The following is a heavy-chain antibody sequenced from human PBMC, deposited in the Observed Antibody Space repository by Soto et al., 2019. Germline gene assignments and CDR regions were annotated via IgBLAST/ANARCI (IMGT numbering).Heavy chain of an antibody. J-gene: IGHJ4*02. Sequence: QVQLQQWGAGLLKPSETLSLTCAVYGGSFSVYYWSWIRQPPGKGLEWLGEINHSASTNYNPSLKSRVTISVATAKIQFSLKLSSVTAADTAVYYCARERGFTMVRGVINLFDFWGQGTLVTVSS. D-gene: IGHD3-10*01. CDR1: GGSFSVYY. CDR3: ARERGFTMVRGVINLFDF. V-gene: IGHV4-34*01. CDR2: INHSAST.